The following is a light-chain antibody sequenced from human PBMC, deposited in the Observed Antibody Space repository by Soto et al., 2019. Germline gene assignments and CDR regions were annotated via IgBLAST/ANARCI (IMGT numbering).Light chain of an antibody. CDR1: QSLLQSNGYDY. J-gene: IGKJ4*01. Sequence: DIVMTQSPLFLSVTPGEPASISCRSSQSLLQSNGYDYLDWYLQKPGQSPQLLIYLGSYRASGVPDRFSGSGSGTDFTLRISRVEAEDVGVYYCMQALQTPQLTFGGGTKVEIK. CDR2: LGS. CDR3: MQALQTPQLT. V-gene: IGKV2-28*01.